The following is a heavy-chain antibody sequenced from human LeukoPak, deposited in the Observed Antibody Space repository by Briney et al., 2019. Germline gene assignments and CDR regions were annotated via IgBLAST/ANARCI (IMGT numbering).Heavy chain of an antibody. Sequence: PGGSLRLSCAASGFTFSDYYMSWIRQAPGKGLEWVSYISSSGSTIYYADSVKGRFTISRDNAKNSLYLQMNSLRAEDTAVYYCARKYYDFWSGYSYGMDVWGQGTTVTVSS. CDR1: GFTFSDYY. J-gene: IGHJ6*02. D-gene: IGHD3-3*01. V-gene: IGHV3-11*01. CDR3: ARKYYDFWSGYSYGMDV. CDR2: ISSSGSTI.